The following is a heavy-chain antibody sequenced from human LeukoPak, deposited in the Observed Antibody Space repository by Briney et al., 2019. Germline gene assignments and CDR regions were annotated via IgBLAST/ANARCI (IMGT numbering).Heavy chain of an antibody. J-gene: IGHJ4*02. V-gene: IGHV3-23*01. CDR3: AKVGGGDARDY. D-gene: IGHD2-21*02. Sequence: QPGGSLKLSCAASGFTFSSYAMSWVRQAPGKGLEWVSGIGGSGRSTYYADSVKGRFTISRDNSKNTLYPQMNSLRAEDTAVYYCAKVGGGDARDYWGQGTLVTVSS. CDR2: IGGSGRST. CDR1: GFTFSSYA.